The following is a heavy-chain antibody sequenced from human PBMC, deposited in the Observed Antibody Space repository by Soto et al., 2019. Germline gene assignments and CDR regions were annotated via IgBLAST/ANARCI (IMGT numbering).Heavy chain of an antibody. V-gene: IGHV3-7*04. D-gene: IGHD2-8*02. CDR1: GLTFSGYW. J-gene: IGHJ5*02. CDR3: TRDLNHDTGP. CDR2: ISPDGSEE. Sequence: EVQLVESGGGLVQPGGSPRLSCAASGLTFSGYWMTWVRQAPGKGLEGVANISPDGSEEYYVDSVKGRFTISRDNAKNSVYLQMNSLRGEDTALYYCTRDLNHDTGPWGQGTQVTVSS.